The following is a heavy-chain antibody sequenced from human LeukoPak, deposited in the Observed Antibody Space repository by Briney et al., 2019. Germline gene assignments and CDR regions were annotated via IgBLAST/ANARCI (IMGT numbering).Heavy chain of an antibody. Sequence: PSETLSLSCTVSGGSISSYYWSWIRQPPGKGLEWIGYIYYSGSTNYNPSLKSRVTISVDTSKTQFSLKLSSVTAADTAVYYCARGGYYDFWSGYYPPYYFDYWGQGTLVTVFS. CDR2: IYYSGST. J-gene: IGHJ4*02. V-gene: IGHV4-59*01. D-gene: IGHD3-3*01. CDR1: GGSISSYY. CDR3: ARGGYYDFWSGYYPPYYFDY.